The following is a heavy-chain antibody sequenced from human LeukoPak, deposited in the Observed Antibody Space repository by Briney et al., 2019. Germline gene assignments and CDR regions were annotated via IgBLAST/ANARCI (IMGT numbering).Heavy chain of an antibody. Sequence: PSGTLSLTFAVSGGSISSSNWWSWVRQPPGKGLEWIGEIYHSGSTNYNPSLKSRVTISVDKSKDQFSLKLSSVTAADTAVYYCARAHYYGSGSYSDYWGQGTLVTVSS. V-gene: IGHV4-4*02. CDR3: ARAHYYGSGSYSDY. CDR1: GGSISSSNW. CDR2: IYHSGST. J-gene: IGHJ4*02. D-gene: IGHD3-10*01.